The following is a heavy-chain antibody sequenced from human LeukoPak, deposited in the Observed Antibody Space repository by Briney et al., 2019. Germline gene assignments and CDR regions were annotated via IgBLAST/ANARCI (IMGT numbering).Heavy chain of an antibody. Sequence: SETLSLTCTVSGDSINNYYWAWIRQPPGKGLEWIGYIHYSGTTHYNPSLKSRVTISVDSSRTQFSLKLSSMTAADTAVYYCARDSRGGGPDFDYWGQGTLVTVSS. CDR1: GDSINNYY. CDR2: IHYSGTT. J-gene: IGHJ4*02. CDR3: ARDSRGGGPDFDY. V-gene: IGHV4-59*01. D-gene: IGHD3-16*01.